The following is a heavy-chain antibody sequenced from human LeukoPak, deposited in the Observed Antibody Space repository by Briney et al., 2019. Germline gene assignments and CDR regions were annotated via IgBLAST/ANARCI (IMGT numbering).Heavy chain of an antibody. Sequence: SETPSLTCTVSGGSISSDHWNWIRQPPGKGLEWIGCIFYGGRTYYNPSLKSRVTISVDMSKSQFSLRLTSVTAADTAVYYCARKNDFEIWGQGTLVTVSS. CDR1: GGSISSDH. CDR2: IFYGGRT. D-gene: IGHD2/OR15-2a*01. CDR3: ARKNDFEI. J-gene: IGHJ3*02. V-gene: IGHV4-59*01.